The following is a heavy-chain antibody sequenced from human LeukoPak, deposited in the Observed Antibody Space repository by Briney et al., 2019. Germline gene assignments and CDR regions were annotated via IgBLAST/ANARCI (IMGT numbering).Heavy chain of an antibody. Sequence: GGSLRLSCIVSGITFSDYWMTWVRQAPGKGLEWVANVKRDGSETYYVDSVKGRFAISRDNARESVFLQMDRLRAEDTAVYYCARIAGSSTTLRDYYYYMDVWGKGTMVTVSS. J-gene: IGHJ6*03. CDR1: GITFSDYW. D-gene: IGHD6-6*01. CDR2: VKRDGSET. V-gene: IGHV3-7*01. CDR3: ARIAGSSTTLRDYYYYMDV.